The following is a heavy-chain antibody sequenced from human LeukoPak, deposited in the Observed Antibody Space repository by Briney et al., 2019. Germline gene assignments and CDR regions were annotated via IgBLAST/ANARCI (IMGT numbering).Heavy chain of an antibody. D-gene: IGHD2-8*01. Sequence: GGSLRLSCAASGFTYSNYWMTWVRQAPGKGLEWVANIKQDGSEQYYVDSVKGRFTISRDNAKNSLYLQMNSLRAEDTAVYYCARDLMGIPYRGAFYYWGQGTLVTVSS. CDR3: ARDLMGIPYRGAFYY. CDR1: GFTYSNYW. CDR2: IKQDGSEQ. J-gene: IGHJ4*02. V-gene: IGHV3-7*03.